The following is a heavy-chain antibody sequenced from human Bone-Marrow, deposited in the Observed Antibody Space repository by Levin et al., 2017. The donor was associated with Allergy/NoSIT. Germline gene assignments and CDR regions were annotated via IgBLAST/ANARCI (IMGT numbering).Heavy chain of an antibody. CDR1: GGSISNKY. V-gene: IGHV4-59*08. J-gene: IGHJ3*02. CDR2: IYYSGST. D-gene: IGHD2-8*01. CDR3: ARHFNGLDI. Sequence: PSETLSLTCTVSGGSISNKYWSWIRQSPGRGLEWIGHIYYSGSTNYNPSLKSRVTMSLDASRKQLSLRLTSVTTADTAAYFCARHFNGLDIWGQGTEVTVSS.